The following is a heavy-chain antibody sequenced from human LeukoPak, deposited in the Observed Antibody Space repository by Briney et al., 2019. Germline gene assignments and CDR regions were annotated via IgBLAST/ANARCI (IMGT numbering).Heavy chain of an antibody. CDR1: GFTFSSYA. V-gene: IGHV3-23*01. CDR2: ISGSGDST. D-gene: IGHD6-6*01. CDR3: AKSGSSRFDP. J-gene: IGHJ5*02. Sequence: GGSLRLSCAASGFTFSSYAMSWVRQAPGKGREWVSAISGSGDSTYAVSVKGRFTISRDYSKNTLYLQMNSLRAEDTAIYYCAKSGSSRFDPWGQGTLVTVSS.